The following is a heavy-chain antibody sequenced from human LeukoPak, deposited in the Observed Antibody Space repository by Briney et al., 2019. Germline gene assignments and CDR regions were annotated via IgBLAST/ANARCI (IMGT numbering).Heavy chain of an antibody. Sequence: GGSLRLSCTASGFTFSNYAMTWVRQAPGKGLEWVSILSDSGVYTYYADSVKGRFTISRDNSNNMLYLQMNSLRAEDTAVYYCAKKAHYDAYAKYFDYWGQGTLVTVSS. D-gene: IGHD4-17*01. V-gene: IGHV3-23*01. J-gene: IGHJ4*02. CDR1: GFTFSNYA. CDR2: LSDSGVYT. CDR3: AKKAHYDAYAKYFDY.